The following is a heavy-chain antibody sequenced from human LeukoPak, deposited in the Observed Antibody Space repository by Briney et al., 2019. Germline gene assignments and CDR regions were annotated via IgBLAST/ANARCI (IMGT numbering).Heavy chain of an antibody. V-gene: IGHV5-10-1*01. CDR3: ARPIYGSLVDP. CDR2: IDPTDSYT. Sequence: GESLKISCKGSGYNFTSHWISWVRQMPGKGLEWMGRIDPTDSYTNYSPSFQGHVTISVDTSINTAYLQWSSLRASDTAMYYCARPIYGSLVDPWGQGTLVTVSS. CDR1: GYNFTSHW. D-gene: IGHD3-10*01. J-gene: IGHJ5*02.